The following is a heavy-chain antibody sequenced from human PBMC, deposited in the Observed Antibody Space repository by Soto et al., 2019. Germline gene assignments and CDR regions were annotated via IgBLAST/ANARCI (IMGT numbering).Heavy chain of an antibody. CDR3: ARVILDYGDYACPPLWVIDV. Sequence: QVQLVQSGAEVKKPGASVEVSCKASGYTFTSYGISWVRQAPGQGLEGMGWISAYNGNTNYAQKLQGGVTMTTNTSTSTAYMELRSLRSDDPAVYYCARVILDYGDYACPPLWVIDVWGKGTTVTVSS. CDR2: ISAYNGNT. D-gene: IGHD4-17*01. CDR1: GYTFTSYG. J-gene: IGHJ6*03. V-gene: IGHV1-18*01.